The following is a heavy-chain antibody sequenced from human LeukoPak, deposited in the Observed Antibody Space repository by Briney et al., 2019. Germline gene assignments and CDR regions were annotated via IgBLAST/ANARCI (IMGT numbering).Heavy chain of an antibody. CDR2: ISGSGGST. CDR1: GFTFSSYA. Sequence: GGSLRLSCAAPGFTFSSYAMSWVRQAPGKGLEWVSAISGSGGSTYYADSVKGRFTISRDNSKNTLYLQMNSLRAEDTAVYYCAKDPVVVPAAIDYWGQGTLVTVSS. J-gene: IGHJ4*02. D-gene: IGHD2-2*01. V-gene: IGHV3-23*01. CDR3: AKDPVVVPAAIDY.